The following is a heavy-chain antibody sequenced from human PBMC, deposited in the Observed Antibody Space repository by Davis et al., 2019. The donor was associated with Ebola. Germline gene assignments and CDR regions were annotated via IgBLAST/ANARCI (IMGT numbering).Heavy chain of an antibody. CDR3: AKGIRPAYEPYYGMDV. CDR2: ISYDGSNK. Sequence: GESLKISCAASGFTFSSYGMHWVRQAPGKGLEWVAVISYDGSNKYYADSVKGRFTISRDNSKNTLYLQMNSLRAEDTAVYYCAKGIRPAYEPYYGMDVWGQGTTVTVSS. CDR1: GFTFSSYG. D-gene: IGHD3-16*01. V-gene: IGHV3-30*18. J-gene: IGHJ6*02.